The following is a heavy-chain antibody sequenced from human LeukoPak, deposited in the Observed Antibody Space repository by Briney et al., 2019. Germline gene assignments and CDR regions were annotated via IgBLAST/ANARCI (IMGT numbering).Heavy chain of an antibody. CDR2: IYSGGST. J-gene: IGHJ4*02. CDR1: GFTVSSNY. V-gene: IGHV3-53*01. CDR3: ARGADLDY. Sequence: GGSLSLSCAASGFTVSSNYKRWVRKAPGKGLEWVSVIYSGGSTYYADSVKGRFTISRDNSKNTLYLQMNSLRAEDTAVYYCARGADLDYWGQGTLVTVSS.